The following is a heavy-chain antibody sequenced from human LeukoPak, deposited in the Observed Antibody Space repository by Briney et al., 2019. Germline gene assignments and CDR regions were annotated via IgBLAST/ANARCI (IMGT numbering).Heavy chain of an antibody. Sequence: GGSLRLSCAASGFTVSSNYMSWVRQAPGKGLEWVSVIYSGGSTYYADSVKGRFTISRDNSKNTLYLQMNSLRAEDTAVYYCARGYCSSTSCPHFDYWGQGTLVTVYS. CDR2: IYSGGST. CDR1: GFTVSSNY. J-gene: IGHJ4*02. V-gene: IGHV3-53*01. CDR3: ARGYCSSTSCPHFDY. D-gene: IGHD2-2*01.